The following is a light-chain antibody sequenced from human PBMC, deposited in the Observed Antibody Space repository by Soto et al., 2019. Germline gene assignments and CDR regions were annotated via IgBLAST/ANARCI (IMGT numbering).Light chain of an antibody. CDR2: GAS. CDR3: QQYCSSQIT. Sequence: DSGLTQSPGTLSLSPGERATLSCRASQSVSSSYLAWYQQKPGQAPRLLIYGASSRATGIPDRFSGSGSGTDFTLTISRLEPEDFAVYYCQQYCSSQITFGQGTRL. CDR1: QSVSSSY. J-gene: IGKJ5*01. V-gene: IGKV3-20*01.